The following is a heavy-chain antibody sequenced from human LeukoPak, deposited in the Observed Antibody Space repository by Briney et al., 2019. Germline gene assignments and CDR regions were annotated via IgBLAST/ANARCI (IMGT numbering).Heavy chain of an antibody. J-gene: IGHJ4*02. V-gene: IGHV3-23*01. CDR2: ISGSGGST. Sequence: GGSLRLSCAASGFTFSSYAMSWVRQAPGKGLEWVSAISGSGGSTYYADSVKGRISASRDDGVNSLFLQMEGLTVEDTAIYYCARRALGPIGAFDHWGQGALVTVSS. D-gene: IGHD3-10*01. CDR1: GFTFSSYA. CDR3: ARRALGPIGAFDH.